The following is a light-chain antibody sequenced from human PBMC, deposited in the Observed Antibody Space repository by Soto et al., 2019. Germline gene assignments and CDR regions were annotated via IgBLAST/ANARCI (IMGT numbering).Light chain of an antibody. CDR3: QQSYSTPWT. J-gene: IGKJ1*01. V-gene: IGKV1-39*01. CDR1: QSISSY. CDR2: AAS. Sequence: DIQMTPSPSSLSASVGDRVTITCRASQSISSYLNWYQQKPGKAPNLLIHAASSLQSGAPSRFSGSGSGTDFTLTISSLQPEDFATYYCQQSYSTPWTFGQGTKWISN.